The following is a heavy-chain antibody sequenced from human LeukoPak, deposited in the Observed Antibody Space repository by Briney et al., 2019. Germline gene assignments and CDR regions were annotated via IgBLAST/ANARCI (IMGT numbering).Heavy chain of an antibody. V-gene: IGHV3-33*04. CDR2: IWRGGNYK. CDR1: GVDFRMHA. D-gene: IGHD6-25*01. Sequence: GGSLRLYCSAPGVDFRMHAMHWVRQAPGKGLEWVAMIWRGGNYKFYVDAVKGRCNIFRDEFRSTFYLQMDSLTADDTAVYYCVTDPPESGWAFWSWGQGALVTVSA. J-gene: IGHJ5*02. CDR3: VTDPPESGWAFWS.